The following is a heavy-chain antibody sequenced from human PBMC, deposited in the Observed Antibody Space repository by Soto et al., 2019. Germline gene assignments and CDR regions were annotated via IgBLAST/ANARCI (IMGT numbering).Heavy chain of an antibody. CDR3: ARVGIDFWSGYYTVPSSGMDV. CDR2: INPSGGST. CDR1: GYTFTSYY. V-gene: IGHV1-46*01. D-gene: IGHD3-3*01. Sequence: KVSCKASGYTFTSYYMHWVRQAPGQGLEWMGIINPSGGSTSYAQKFQGRVTMTRDTSTSTVYMELSSLRSEDTAVYYCARVGIDFWSGYYTVPSSGMDVWGQGTTVTVSS. J-gene: IGHJ6*02.